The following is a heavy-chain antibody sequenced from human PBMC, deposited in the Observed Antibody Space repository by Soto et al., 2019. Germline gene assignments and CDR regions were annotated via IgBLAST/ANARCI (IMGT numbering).Heavy chain of an antibody. V-gene: IGHV5-10-1*01. D-gene: IGHD5-12*01. Sequence: GQSLKISCKPSGHSFSSYSINWGLQLHEKGRAWMGWTDPSESHTASRPSFQGHFTISADKSINTAYLQWSSLRYSDPAIYHCARVDSPYDHPRSAMDVWCAWTA. CDR1: GHSFSSYS. CDR2: TDPSESHT. J-gene: IGHJ6*02. CDR3: ARVDSPYDHPRSAMDV.